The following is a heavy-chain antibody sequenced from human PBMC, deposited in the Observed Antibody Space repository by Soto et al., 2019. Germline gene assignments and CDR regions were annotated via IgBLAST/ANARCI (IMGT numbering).Heavy chain of an antibody. V-gene: IGHV4-4*07. J-gene: IGHJ6*02. CDR2: IYTSGST. CDR1: GGSISSYY. Sequence: ETLSLTCTVSGGSISSYYWSRIRQPAGKGLEWIGRIYTSGSTNYNPSLKSRVTMSADTSKNQFSLKLSSVTAADTAVYYCAREGGYCSGGSCNYYYYGMDVWGQGTTVTVSS. CDR3: AREGGYCSGGSCNYYYYGMDV. D-gene: IGHD2-15*01.